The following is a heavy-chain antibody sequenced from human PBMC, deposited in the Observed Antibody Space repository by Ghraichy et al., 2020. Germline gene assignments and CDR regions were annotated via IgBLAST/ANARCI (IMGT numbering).Heavy chain of an antibody. CDR3: VKDFWARHGSSYGPFDF. CDR2: VSSNGGST. Sequence: CAASGFTFTTYSMHWVRQAPGKGLEYVSAVSSNGGSTYYADSVKGRFTISRDNSKNTLYLQMSSLRPDDTAMYYCVKDFWARHGSSYGPFDFWGQGTLVTVSS. V-gene: IGHV3-64D*06. CDR1: GFTFTTYS. D-gene: IGHD5-18*01. J-gene: IGHJ4*02.